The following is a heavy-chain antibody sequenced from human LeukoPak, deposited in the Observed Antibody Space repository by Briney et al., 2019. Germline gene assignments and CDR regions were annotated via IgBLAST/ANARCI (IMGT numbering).Heavy chain of an antibody. CDR2: IYYSGST. Sequence: SETLSLTCTVSGGSISSSSYYWGWIRQPPGKGLEWIGSIYYSGSTYYNPSLKSRVTISVDTSKNQFSLKLSSVTAADTAVYYCAREGYRGYVDYWGQGTLVTVSS. V-gene: IGHV4-39*07. CDR1: GGSISSSSYY. D-gene: IGHD6-13*01. CDR3: AREGYRGYVDY. J-gene: IGHJ4*02.